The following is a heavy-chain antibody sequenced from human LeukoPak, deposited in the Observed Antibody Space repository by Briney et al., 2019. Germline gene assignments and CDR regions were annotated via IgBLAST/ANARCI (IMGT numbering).Heavy chain of an antibody. V-gene: IGHV3-74*01. CDR1: GFTFSSYW. Sequence: GGSLRLSCAASGFTFSSYWMSWVRQAPGKGLVWVSRINSDGSSTSYADSVKGRFTISRDNAKNTLYLQMNSLRAEDTAVYYCARAGSITMIVRYWYFDLWGRGTLVTVSS. D-gene: IGHD3-22*01. CDR3: ARAGSITMIVRYWYFDL. J-gene: IGHJ2*01. CDR2: INSDGSST.